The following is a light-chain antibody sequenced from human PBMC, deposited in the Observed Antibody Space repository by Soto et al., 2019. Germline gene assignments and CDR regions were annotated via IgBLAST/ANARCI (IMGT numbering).Light chain of an antibody. V-gene: IGLV2-23*02. J-gene: IGLJ2*01. Sequence: QSVLTQPASVSGSPGQAITISCTGTSSDVGSYNLVSWYQLHPGKAPILIIYEVNKRPSGVSTRFSGSKSGNTASLTISGLQTEDEADYHCCSCAGRGAVVGGGTKLTVL. CDR2: EVN. CDR1: SSDVGSYNL. CDR3: CSCAGRGAV.